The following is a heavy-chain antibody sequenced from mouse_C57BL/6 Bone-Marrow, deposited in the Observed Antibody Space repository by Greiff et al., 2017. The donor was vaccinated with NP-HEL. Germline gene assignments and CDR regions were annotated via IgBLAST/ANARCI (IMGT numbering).Heavy chain of an antibody. J-gene: IGHJ2*01. CDR2: IDPETGGT. CDR3: TSITTVVATDFDY. V-gene: IGHV1-15*01. Sequence: VQLQQSGAELVRPGASVTLSCKASGYTFTDYEMHWVKQTPVHGLEWIGAIDPETGGTAYNQKFKGKAILTADKSSSTAYMELRSLTSEDSAVYYCTSITTVVATDFDYWGQGTTLTVSS. CDR1: GYTFTDYE. D-gene: IGHD1-1*01.